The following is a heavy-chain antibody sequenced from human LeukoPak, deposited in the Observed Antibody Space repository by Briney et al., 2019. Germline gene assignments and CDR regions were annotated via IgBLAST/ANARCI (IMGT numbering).Heavy chain of an antibody. V-gene: IGHV3-30-3*01. CDR3: AKVPTQQLVDYYYYYGMDV. D-gene: IGHD6-13*01. J-gene: IGHJ6*02. CDR1: GFTFSSYA. Sequence: GRSLRLSCAASGFTFSSYAMHWVRQAPGKGLEWVAVISYDGSNKYYADSVKGRFTISRDNSKNTLYLQMNSLRAEDTAVYYCAKVPTQQLVDYYYYYGMDVWGQGTTVTVSS. CDR2: ISYDGSNK.